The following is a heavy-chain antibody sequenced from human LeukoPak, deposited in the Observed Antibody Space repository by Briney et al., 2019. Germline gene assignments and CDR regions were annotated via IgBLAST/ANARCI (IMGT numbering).Heavy chain of an antibody. CDR1: GYSFTSYW. V-gene: IGHV5-51*01. CDR2: IYPGDSDT. D-gene: IGHD2-15*01. J-gene: IGHJ4*02. Sequence: GESLKISCKGSGYSFTSYWIGWVRQMPGKGLEWVGIIYPGDSDTRYSPPFQGQVTISADKSISTAYLQWSSLKASDTAMYYCARHGRYCSGGSCYSPEEYYFDYWGQGTLVTVSS. CDR3: ARHGRYCSGGSCYSPEEYYFDY.